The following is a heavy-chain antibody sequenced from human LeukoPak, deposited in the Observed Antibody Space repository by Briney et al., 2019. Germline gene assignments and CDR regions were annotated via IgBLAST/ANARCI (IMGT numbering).Heavy chain of an antibody. CDR2: IYYSGST. CDR3: ARDGIQRAVDY. V-gene: IGHV4-59*01. D-gene: IGHD1-26*01. J-gene: IGHJ4*02. Sequence: SETLSLTCTVSGGSISSYYWSWIRQPPGKGLEWIGYIYYSGSTNYNPSLKSRVTISVDTSKNQFSLKLSSVTAADTAVYYCARDGIQRAVDYWGQGTLVTVSS. CDR1: GGSISSYY.